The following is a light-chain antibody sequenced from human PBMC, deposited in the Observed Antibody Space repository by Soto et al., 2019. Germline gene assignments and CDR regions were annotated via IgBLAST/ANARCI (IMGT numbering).Light chain of an antibody. V-gene: IGKV1-39*01. Sequence: DIQLTQSPSSLSAFVGNTVTITCGTSQTISAYLNWYRQKAGQAPEPLIYATSNWHSGVPSRFSGSGSVTEFTLTINGLQPEDLATYYCQQSHSSIYSFGQGTRLEIK. CDR3: QQSHSSIYS. J-gene: IGKJ2*03. CDR1: QTISAY. CDR2: ATS.